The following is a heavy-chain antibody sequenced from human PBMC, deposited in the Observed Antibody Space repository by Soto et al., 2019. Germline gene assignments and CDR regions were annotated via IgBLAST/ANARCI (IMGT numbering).Heavy chain of an antibody. CDR1: GFTFDDYA. J-gene: IGHJ5*02. V-gene: IGHV3-9*01. D-gene: IGHD6-13*01. CDR3: AKGSSIAAAGRKNWFDP. CDR2: ISWSSGSI. Sequence: PGGSLRLSCAASGFTFDDYAMHWVRQAPGKGLEWVSGISWSSGSIGYADSVKGRFTISRDNAKNSLYLQMNSLRAEDTALYYCAKGSSIAAAGRKNWFDPWGQGTLVTVSS.